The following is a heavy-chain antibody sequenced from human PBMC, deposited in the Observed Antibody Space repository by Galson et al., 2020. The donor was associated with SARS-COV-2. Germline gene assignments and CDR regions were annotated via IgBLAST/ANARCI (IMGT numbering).Heavy chain of an antibody. CDR3: ARDLGPAGGLDY. CDR1: GFTVSSNY. Sequence: GGSLRLSCEASGFTVSSNYMSWVRQAPGKGLEWVSVIYSGGRTYYADSVKGRFTIPRDNSKNTLYLQMNSLRAEDTAVYYCARDLGPAGGLDYWGQGTLVTVSS. D-gene: IGHD3-16*01. V-gene: IGHV3-53*01. CDR2: IYSGGRT. J-gene: IGHJ4*02.